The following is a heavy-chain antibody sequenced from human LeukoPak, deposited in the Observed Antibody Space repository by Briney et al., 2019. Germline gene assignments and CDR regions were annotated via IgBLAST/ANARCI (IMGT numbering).Heavy chain of an antibody. CDR2: IRQDGSVK. CDR1: GFTFSTYW. V-gene: IGHV3-7*01. Sequence: GGSLRLSCAASGFTFSTYWMSWVRQAPGKGLEWVANIRQDGSVKYYVDSVKGRFTISRDNAKNSLYLQMNSLRAEDTAVYYCARARGSGLINWFDPWGQGTLVTVSS. CDR3: ARARGSGLINWFDP. J-gene: IGHJ5*02. D-gene: IGHD6-19*01.